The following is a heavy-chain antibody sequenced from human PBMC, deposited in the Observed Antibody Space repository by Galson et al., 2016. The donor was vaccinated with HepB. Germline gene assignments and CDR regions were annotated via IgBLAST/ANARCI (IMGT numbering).Heavy chain of an antibody. CDR1: GFTFTHHA. CDR3: VRSRVTAFRGYYFDH. CDR2: MSGNGGST. J-gene: IGHJ4*02. D-gene: IGHD2-21*02. Sequence: SLRLSCAASGFTFTHHAMGWVRQAPGKGLEWVSAMSGNGGSTYYADSVKGRVTISRDTSKNTPFLQMNRLTAEDTALYCCVRSRVTAFRGYYFDHWGQGTLVTVSS. V-gene: IGHV3-23*01.